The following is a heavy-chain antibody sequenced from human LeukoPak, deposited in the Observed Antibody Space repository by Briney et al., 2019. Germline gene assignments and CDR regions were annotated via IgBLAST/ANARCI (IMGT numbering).Heavy chain of an antibody. J-gene: IGHJ3*02. D-gene: IGHD6-13*01. V-gene: IGHV3-74*01. CDR3: AWSSSQNAFDI. CDR1: GFTFSRYW. CDR2: INPDGSTT. Sequence: GGSLRLSCAASGFTFSRYWIHWVRQAPGKGLEWVSRINPDGSTTTHADSVKGRFTISRDNAKNTLYLQMNSLRAEDTAVYYCAWSSSQNAFDIWGQGTMVTVSS.